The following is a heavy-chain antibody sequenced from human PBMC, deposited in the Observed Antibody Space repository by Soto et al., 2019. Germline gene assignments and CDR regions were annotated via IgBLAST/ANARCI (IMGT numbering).Heavy chain of an antibody. J-gene: IGHJ4*02. V-gene: IGHV4-59*13. CDR1: VSSISPYY. Sequence: PSETLSLTCTVSVSSISPYYWSSIRQPPGKGLEWIGYIYYTGSTKYNPSLKSRVTISLGTSRNQVSLKLSSVTAADTAVYYCTRVGGYYGDYPNFDYWGPGTLVTVSS. CDR3: TRVGGYYGDYPNFDY. CDR2: IYYTGST. D-gene: IGHD4-17*01.